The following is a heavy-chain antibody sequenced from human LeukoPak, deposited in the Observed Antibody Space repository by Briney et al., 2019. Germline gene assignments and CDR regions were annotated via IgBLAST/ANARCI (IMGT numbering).Heavy chain of an antibody. V-gene: IGHV3-11*01. J-gene: IGHJ6*02. CDR1: GFTFSDYY. D-gene: IGHD5-24*01. CDR2: ISSSGSTI. Sequence: GGSLRLSCAASGFTFSDYYMSWIRQAPGKGLEWVSYISSSGSTIYYADSVKGRFTISRDNAKNSLYLQMNSLRAEDTAVYYCATAQDGYNSNYYYYGMDVWGQGTTVTVSS. CDR3: ATAQDGYNSNYYYYGMDV.